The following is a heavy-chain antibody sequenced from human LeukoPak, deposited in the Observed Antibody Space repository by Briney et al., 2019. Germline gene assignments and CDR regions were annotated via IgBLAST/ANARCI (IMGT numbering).Heavy chain of an antibody. CDR3: ARLGGAPDY. CDR1: GFTFRDYW. Sequence: PGGSLRLSCAVSGFTFRDYWMSWVRQAPGKGLEWVANIKHDGSDKYYVDSVKGRFTISRDNAKNSLYLQMNSLRAEDTAVYYCARLGGAPDYWGQGTLVTVSS. D-gene: IGHD2-21*01. CDR2: IKHDGSDK. V-gene: IGHV3-7*01. J-gene: IGHJ4*02.